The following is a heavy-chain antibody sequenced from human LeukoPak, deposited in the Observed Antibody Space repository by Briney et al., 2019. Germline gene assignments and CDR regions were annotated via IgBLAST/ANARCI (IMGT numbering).Heavy chain of an antibody. CDR2: IYSGGST. J-gene: IGHJ4*02. CDR1: GFTVSSNY. V-gene: IGHV3-53*01. Sequence: GGSLRLSCAASGFTVSSNYMSWVRQAPGKGLEWVSVIYSGGSTYYADSVKGRFTISRDNSKNTLYLQMNSLRAEDTAVYYCAGDRGSDYYDSSGPLDYWGQGTLVTVSS. D-gene: IGHD3-22*01. CDR3: AGDRGSDYYDSSGPLDY.